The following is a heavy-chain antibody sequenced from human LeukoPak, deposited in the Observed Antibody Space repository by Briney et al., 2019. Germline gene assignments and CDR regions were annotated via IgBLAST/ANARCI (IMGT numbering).Heavy chain of an antibody. Sequence: GGSLRLSCAASGFTFTTYSMHWVRQAPGKGLEWVAIISNDGSNKYYADSVKGRFTISRDNSKNTLYLQMNSLRAEDTAVYYCAREGPEIAVAGDFDYWGQGTLVTVSS. J-gene: IGHJ4*02. CDR3: AREGPEIAVAGDFDY. V-gene: IGHV3-30-3*01. CDR1: GFTFTTYS. D-gene: IGHD6-19*01. CDR2: ISNDGSNK.